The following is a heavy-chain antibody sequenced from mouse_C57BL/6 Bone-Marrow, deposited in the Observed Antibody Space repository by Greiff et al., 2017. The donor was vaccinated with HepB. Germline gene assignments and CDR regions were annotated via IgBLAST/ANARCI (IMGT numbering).Heavy chain of an antibody. CDR2: IDPSDSYT. D-gene: IGHD1-1*01. J-gene: IGHJ1*03. V-gene: IGHV1-69*01. CDR3: ARSSYYGSSYCWYFDV. CDR1: GYTFTSYW. Sequence: QVQLQQPGAELVMPGASVKLSCKASGYTFTSYWMHWVKRRPGQGLEWIGEIDPSDSYTNYNQKFKGKSKLTVDKSSSTAYMQLSSLTSEDSAVYYCARSSYYGSSYCWYFDVWGTGTTVTVSS.